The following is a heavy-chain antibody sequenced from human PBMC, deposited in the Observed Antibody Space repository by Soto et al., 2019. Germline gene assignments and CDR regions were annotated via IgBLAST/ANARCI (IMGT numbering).Heavy chain of an antibody. CDR3: GTWRGSSWFDY. V-gene: IGHV5-51*01. D-gene: IGHD2-2*01. CDR1: GFTFSSYS. CDR2: IFSSDSSA. J-gene: IGHJ4*02. Sequence: GESLKISCKASGFTFSSYSLGWVRHMPGKGLQWMGNIFSSDSSAKYSPSFVGQVTISVDRSINTAYLQWSSLKASDTAIYYCGTWRGSSWFDYWGPGTLVTVSS.